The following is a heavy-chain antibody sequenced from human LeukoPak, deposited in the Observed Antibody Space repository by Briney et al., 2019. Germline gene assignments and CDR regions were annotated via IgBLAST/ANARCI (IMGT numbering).Heavy chain of an antibody. J-gene: IGHJ4*02. D-gene: IGHD1-26*01. CDR1: GYSISSGYY. Sequence: SETLSLTCTVSGYSISSGYYWGWIRQPPGKGLEWIGSIYHSGSTYYNPSLKSRVIISVDTSKNQFSLKLSSVTAADTAVYYCASLSGGSYWYYWGQGTLVTVSS. V-gene: IGHV4-38-2*02. CDR3: ASLSGGSYWYY. CDR2: IYHSGST.